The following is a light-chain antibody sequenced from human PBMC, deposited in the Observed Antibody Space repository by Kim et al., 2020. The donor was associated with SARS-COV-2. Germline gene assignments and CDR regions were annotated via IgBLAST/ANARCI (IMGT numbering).Light chain of an antibody. V-gene: IGKV3-11*01. J-gene: IGKJ1*01. CDR1: QSVSNH. CDR3: QQRTNWPPWT. Sequence: EIVLTQSPATLSLSPGERATLSCRASQSVSNHLAWYQQKAGQAPRLLIYDASNRATGIPARFSGSGSGTDFTLTISSLEPEDFAVYYCQQRTNWPPWTFGRGTKVDIK. CDR2: DAS.